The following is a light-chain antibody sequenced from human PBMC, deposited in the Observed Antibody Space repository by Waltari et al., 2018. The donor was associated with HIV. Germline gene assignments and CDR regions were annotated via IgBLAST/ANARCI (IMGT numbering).Light chain of an antibody. CDR3: CSYAHNDPWV. CDR2: EVS. CDR1: RSDVGSYNL. J-gene: IGLJ3*02. Sequence: QSALTQPASVSGSPGQSITISCTGTRSDVGSYNLVSWYQHHPGKAPKLIISEVSKRPSGFSNRCAGSKSGTTASLTISGLQAEDEADYHCCSYAHNDPWVFGGGTRLTVL. V-gene: IGLV2-23*02.